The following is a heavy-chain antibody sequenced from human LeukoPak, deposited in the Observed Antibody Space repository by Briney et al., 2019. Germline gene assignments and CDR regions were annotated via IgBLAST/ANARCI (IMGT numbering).Heavy chain of an antibody. V-gene: IGHV4-59*01. D-gene: IGHD6-13*01. Sequence: SETLSLTCTVSGGSISSYYWSWIRQPPGKGLEWIGYISYSGSTNYNPSLKSRVTISVDTSKNQFSLKLSSVTAADTAVYYCARDSSSWYGSSGYPPHGMDVWGQGPRSPSP. J-gene: IGHJ6*02. CDR2: ISYSGST. CDR1: GGSISSYY. CDR3: ARDSSSWYGSSGYPPHGMDV.